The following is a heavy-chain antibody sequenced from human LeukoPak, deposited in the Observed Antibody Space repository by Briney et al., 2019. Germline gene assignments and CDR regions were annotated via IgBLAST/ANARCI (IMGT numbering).Heavy chain of an antibody. CDR2: ISGSGGST. D-gene: IGHD3-9*01. Sequence: PGGSLRLSCAASGFTFSSYAMSWVRQAPGKGLEWVSAISGSGGSTYYADPVKGRFTISRDNSKNTLYLQMNSLRAEDTAVYYCAKDPIKYYDILTGYPTWGQGTLVTVSS. J-gene: IGHJ5*02. V-gene: IGHV3-23*01. CDR3: AKDPIKYYDILTGYPT. CDR1: GFTFSSYA.